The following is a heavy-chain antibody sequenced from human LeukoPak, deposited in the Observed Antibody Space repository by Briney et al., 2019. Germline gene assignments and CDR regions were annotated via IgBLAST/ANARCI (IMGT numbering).Heavy chain of an antibody. V-gene: IGHV2-5*01. J-gene: IGHJ4*02. D-gene: IGHD6-19*01. Sequence: SRPTLVKPTQTLTLTCTFSGFSLSDTAVGVHWIRRPPGKALEWLALVYWNDDNKYSPSLRSRLTVTKDSSKNQVVLTMTNMDPVDTATYYCTHSSGWTTGFWGQGILVTVSS. CDR3: THSSGWTTGF. CDR1: GFSLSDTAVG. CDR2: VYWNDDN.